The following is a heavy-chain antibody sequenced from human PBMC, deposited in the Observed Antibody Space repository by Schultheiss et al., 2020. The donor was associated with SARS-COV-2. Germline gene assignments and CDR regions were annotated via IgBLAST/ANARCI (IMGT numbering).Heavy chain of an antibody. J-gene: IGHJ6*03. CDR1: GYTFTSYG. D-gene: IGHD6-19*01. CDR2: ISAYNGNT. CDR3: ARVGESIAVAGWYDYYYYMDV. V-gene: IGHV1-18*01. Sequence: ASVKVSCKASGYTFTSYGISWVRQAPGQGLEWMGWISAYNGNTNYAQKLQGRVTMTTDTSTSTAYMELRSLRSDDTAVYYCARVGESIAVAGWYDYYYYMDVWGKGTTVTVSS.